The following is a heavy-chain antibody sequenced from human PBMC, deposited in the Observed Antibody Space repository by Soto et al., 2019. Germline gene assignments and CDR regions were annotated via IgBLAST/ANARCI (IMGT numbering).Heavy chain of an antibody. CDR1: GFTFSSYG. Sequence: GGSLRLSCAASGFTFSSYGMHWVRQAPGKGLEWVAVISYDGSNKYYADSVKGRFTISRDNSKNTLYLQMNSLRAEDTAVYYCAKPSTVSNFDYWGRGTLVTVSS. D-gene: IGHD4-17*01. V-gene: IGHV3-30*18. CDR2: ISYDGSNK. CDR3: AKPSTVSNFDY. J-gene: IGHJ4*02.